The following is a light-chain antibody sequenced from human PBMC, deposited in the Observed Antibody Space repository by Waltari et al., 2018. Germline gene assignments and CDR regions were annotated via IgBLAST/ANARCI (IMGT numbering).Light chain of an antibody. CDR2: DVI. V-gene: IGLV2-14*03. CDR1: SSDIGAYNY. Sequence: QSALTQPASVSGSPGQSIAISCTGTSSDIGAYNYVSWYQQHPGKAPKLMIYDVINRPSGVSNRFSGSKSGNTASLTISGLQAEDKADYYCSSYTSSSTRVFGTGTKVTVL. CDR3: SSYTSSSTRV. J-gene: IGLJ1*01.